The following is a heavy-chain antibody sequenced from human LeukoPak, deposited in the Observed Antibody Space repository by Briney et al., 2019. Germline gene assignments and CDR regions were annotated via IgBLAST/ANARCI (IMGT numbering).Heavy chain of an antibody. V-gene: IGHV4-59*01. CDR2: IYHTGST. D-gene: IGHD7-27*01. Sequence: SETLSLTCTISGGSFSDYYWSWIRQSPGKGLEWIGYIYHTGSTSYSPSLKSRVTISADTSQNQFSLTLSSVTAADTAVYYCASRKLGNDYWGQGTLVTVSS. CDR1: GGSFSDYY. J-gene: IGHJ4*02. CDR3: ASRKLGNDY.